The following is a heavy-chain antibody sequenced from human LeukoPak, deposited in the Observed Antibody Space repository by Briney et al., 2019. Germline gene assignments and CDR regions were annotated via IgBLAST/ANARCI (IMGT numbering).Heavy chain of an antibody. J-gene: IGHJ4*02. D-gene: IGHD3-10*01. CDR1: GGTFSSYA. Sequence: GASVKVSCKASGGTFSSYAISWVRQAPGQGLEWMGRIIPILGIANYAQKFQGRVTITADKSTSTAYMELSSLRSEDTAVYYCARAATMVRGVIIGAYFDYWGQGTLVTVSS. CDR3: ARAATMVRGVIIGAYFDY. CDR2: IIPILGIA. V-gene: IGHV1-69*04.